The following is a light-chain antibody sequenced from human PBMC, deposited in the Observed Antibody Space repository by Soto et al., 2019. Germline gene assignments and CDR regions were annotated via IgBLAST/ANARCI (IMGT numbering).Light chain of an antibody. CDR2: EAS. CDR1: QSVNSNY. J-gene: IGKJ1*01. Sequence: GERATLSCRASQSVNSNYLAWYQQRLGQAPRLLICEASSRATAIPDRCSGSGSGTDFTLTINRLEPEDFAVYYCQEYGSSRTFGQGTKVDIK. V-gene: IGKV3-20*01. CDR3: QEYGSSRT.